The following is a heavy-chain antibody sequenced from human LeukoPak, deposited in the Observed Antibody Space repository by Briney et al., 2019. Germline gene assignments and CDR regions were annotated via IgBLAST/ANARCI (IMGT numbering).Heavy chain of an antibody. CDR3: AKSLGYCSSTSCYGNDY. CDR2: ISGSGGST. V-gene: IGHV3-23*01. CDR1: GFTFSSYG. Sequence: GGSLRLSCAASGFTFSSYGMSWVRQAPGKGLEWVSAISGSGGSTYYADSVKGRFTISRDTSKNTLYLQMNSLRAEDTAVYYCAKSLGYCSSTSCYGNDYWGQGTLVTVSS. D-gene: IGHD2-2*01. J-gene: IGHJ4*02.